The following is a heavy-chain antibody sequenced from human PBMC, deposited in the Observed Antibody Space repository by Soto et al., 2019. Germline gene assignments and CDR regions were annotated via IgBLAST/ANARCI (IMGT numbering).Heavy chain of an antibody. D-gene: IGHD3-10*01. CDR3: AREGGTTVRGYDY. V-gene: IGHV4-30-4*01. CDR1: GGSLSSGDYY. CDR2: IYYSGST. Sequence: PSETLSLTCTVSGGSLSSGDYYWSWIRQPPGKGLEWIGYIYYSGSTYYNPSLKSRVTISVDTSKNQFSLKLSSVTAVDTAVYYCAREGGTTVRGYDYWGQGTLVTVSS. J-gene: IGHJ4*02.